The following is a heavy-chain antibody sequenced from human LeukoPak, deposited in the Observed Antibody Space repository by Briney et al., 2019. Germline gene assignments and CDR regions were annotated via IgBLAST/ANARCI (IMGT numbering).Heavy chain of an antibody. J-gene: IGHJ4*02. Sequence: SETLSLTCTVSGSFISYNTYYWGWIRQPPGKGLEWIGIILHSGTTYYNPSLKSRVTISVDTSKNQLSLNLRSVTAADTAVYYCAREQPPGVYFDYWGQGTLVTVSS. CDR1: GSFISYNTYY. V-gene: IGHV4-39*02. D-gene: IGHD3-10*01. CDR3: AREQPPGVYFDY. CDR2: ILHSGTT.